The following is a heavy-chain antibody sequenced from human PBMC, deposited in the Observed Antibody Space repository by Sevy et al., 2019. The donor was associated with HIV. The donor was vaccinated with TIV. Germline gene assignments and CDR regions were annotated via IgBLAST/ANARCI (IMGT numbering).Heavy chain of an antibody. J-gene: IGHJ5*02. CDR2: ISYDGSNK. Sequence: GGSLRLSCAASGFTFSSYAMHWVRQAPGKGMEWVAVISYDGSNKYYADSVKGRFTISRDNSKNTLYLQVKSLRTEDTAVYYCARDQHDYAGNLRTGWFDPWGQGTLVTVSS. D-gene: IGHD4-17*01. V-gene: IGHV3-30-3*01. CDR1: GFTFSSYA. CDR3: ARDQHDYAGNLRTGWFDP.